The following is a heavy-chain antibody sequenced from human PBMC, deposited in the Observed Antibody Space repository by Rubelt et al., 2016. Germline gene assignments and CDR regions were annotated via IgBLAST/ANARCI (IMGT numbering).Heavy chain of an antibody. J-gene: IGHJ4*02. V-gene: IGHV3-21*01. D-gene: IGHD4-23*01. Sequence: VSSINNSSSSIYYADSVKGRFTISRDNSKNTLYLQMNSLRAEDTAVYYCATYDYGGNSGWLVYFDYWGQGTLVTVSS. CDR3: ATYDYGGNSGWLVYFDY. CDR2: INNSSSSI.